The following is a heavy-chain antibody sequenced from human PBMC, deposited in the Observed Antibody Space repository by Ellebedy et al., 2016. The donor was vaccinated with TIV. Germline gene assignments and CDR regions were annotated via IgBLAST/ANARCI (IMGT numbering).Heavy chain of an antibody. D-gene: IGHD3-10*01. CDR1: ENPSQLF. V-gene: IGHV1-24*01. Sequence: AASVTVSCKVSENPSQLFIHWVRQIPGKGLEWMGGFDPEDDETIYALSFQGRVTISEYPSIGTAYMELSRLTSEDTAVYFCAGQKKSRLARGVRSFWFNPWGQGTLVTVSS. CDR3: AGQKKSRLARGVRSFWFNP. CDR2: FDPEDDET. J-gene: IGHJ5*02.